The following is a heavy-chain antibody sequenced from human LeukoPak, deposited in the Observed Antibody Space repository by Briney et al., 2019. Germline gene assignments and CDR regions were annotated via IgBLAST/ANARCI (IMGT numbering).Heavy chain of an antibody. CDR3: AAGNITPYDY. CDR2: IYYSGST. Sequence: GSLSLSCAASGFTFSSYSMNWVRQPPGKGLEWIGSIYYSGSTYYNPSLKSRVTISVDTSKNQFSLKLSSVTAADTAVYYCAAGNITPYDYWGQGTLVTVSS. J-gene: IGHJ4*02. CDR1: GFTFSSYS. V-gene: IGHV4-39*07. D-gene: IGHD2/OR15-2a*01.